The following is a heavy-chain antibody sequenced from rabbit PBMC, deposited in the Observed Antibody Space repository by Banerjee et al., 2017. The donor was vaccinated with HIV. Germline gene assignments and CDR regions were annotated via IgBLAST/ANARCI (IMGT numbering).Heavy chain of an antibody. Sequence: QQQLEESGGGLVKPGGTLTLTCKASGIDFSSYYYMCWVRQAPGKGLEWIACINTSSGNTVYASWAKGRFTISKTSSTTVTLQMTSLTAADTATYFCARSDEISVWGIGLWGPGTLVTVS. CDR2: INTSSGNT. J-gene: IGHJ4*01. V-gene: IGHV1S45*01. D-gene: IGHD4-1*01. CDR3: ARSDEISVWGIGL. CDR1: GIDFSSYYY.